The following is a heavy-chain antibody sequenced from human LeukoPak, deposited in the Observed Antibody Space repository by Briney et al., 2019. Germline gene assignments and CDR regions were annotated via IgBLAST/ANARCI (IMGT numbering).Heavy chain of an antibody. CDR1: GFTLSSSS. J-gene: IGHJ4*02. V-gene: IGHV3-15*01. CDR3: TTATVRYCSGGSCLPFDY. Sequence: GGSLRLSCAASGFTLSSSSMNWVRQAPGKGLEWVGRIKSKTDGGTTDYAAPVKGRFTISRDDSKNTPYLQMNSLKTEDTAVYYCTTATVRYCSGGSCLPFDYWGQGTLVTVSS. CDR2: IKSKTDGGTT. D-gene: IGHD2-15*01.